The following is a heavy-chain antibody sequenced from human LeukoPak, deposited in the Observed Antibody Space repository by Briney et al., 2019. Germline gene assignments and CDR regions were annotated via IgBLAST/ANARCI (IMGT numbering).Heavy chain of an antibody. D-gene: IGHD3-3*01. V-gene: IGHV1-69*04. CDR2: IIPILGIA. Sequence: ASVKVSCKASGGTFSSYAISWVRQAPGQGLEWMGRIIPILGIANYAQKFQGRVTITADKSTSTAYMELSSLRSEDTAVYYCARSYDFWSGSLFDHWGQGTLVTVSS. CDR1: GGTFSSYA. CDR3: ARSYDFWSGSLFDH. J-gene: IGHJ4*02.